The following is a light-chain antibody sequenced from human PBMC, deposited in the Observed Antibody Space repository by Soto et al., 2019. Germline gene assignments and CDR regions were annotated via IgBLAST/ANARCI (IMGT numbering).Light chain of an antibody. J-gene: IGKJ5*01. V-gene: IGKV1-5*03. CDR2: KAS. Sequence: DIQMTQSPSTLSASVGDRVTITCRASQSTSDWLAWYQQKPGKAPKLLIYKASGLESGVPSRFSGSGSGTEFTLTITSLQPDDFATYYCQQYNSYPIMFGQGTRLEIK. CDR3: QQYNSYPIM. CDR1: QSTSDW.